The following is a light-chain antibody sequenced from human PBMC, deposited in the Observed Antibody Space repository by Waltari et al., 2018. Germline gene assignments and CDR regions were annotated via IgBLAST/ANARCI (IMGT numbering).Light chain of an antibody. Sequence: QSALTQPRSVSGSPGQSVTISCTGTSSDVGYYNYVSWYQQQPGKAPKVIIYDVNARPSGVPDRFSGSKSGNTASLTISGLHAEDEADYYCCSYAGNYLRVFGGGTKLTIL. V-gene: IGLV2-11*01. J-gene: IGLJ2*01. CDR1: SSDVGYYNY. CDR2: DVN. CDR3: CSYAGNYLRV.